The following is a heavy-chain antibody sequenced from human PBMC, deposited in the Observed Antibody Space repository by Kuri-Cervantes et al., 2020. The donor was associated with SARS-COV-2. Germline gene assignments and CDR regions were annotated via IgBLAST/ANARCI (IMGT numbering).Heavy chain of an antibody. CDR3: AHRGYYDSSGSLDY. Sequence: SGSTLVKPTQTLTLTCTFSGFSLSTSGVGVGWILQPPGKALEWLALIYWDDDKRYSPSLKSRLTITKDTSKNQVVLTMTNMDPVDTATYYCAHRGYYDSSGSLDYWGQGTLVTVSS. D-gene: IGHD3-22*01. CDR1: GFSLSTSGVG. J-gene: IGHJ4*02. V-gene: IGHV2-5*02. CDR2: IYWDDDK.